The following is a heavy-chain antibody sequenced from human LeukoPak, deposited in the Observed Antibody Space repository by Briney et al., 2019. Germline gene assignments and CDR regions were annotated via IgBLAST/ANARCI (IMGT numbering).Heavy chain of an antibody. V-gene: IGHV4-34*01. J-gene: IGHJ6*04. CDR1: GGSFSGYS. Sequence: SETLSLTCAVYGGSFSGYSWSWIRQPPGKGLEWIGEINHSGSTNYNPSLKRRVTISVDTSKNQFSLKLSSVTAADTAVYYCARGGYQLLLRPYYYGMDVWGKGTTVTVSS. D-gene: IGHD2-2*01. CDR2: INHSGST. CDR3: ARGGYQLLLRPYYYGMDV.